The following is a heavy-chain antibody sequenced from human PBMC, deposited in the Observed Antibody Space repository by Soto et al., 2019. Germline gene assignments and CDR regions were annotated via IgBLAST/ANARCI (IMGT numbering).Heavy chain of an antibody. CDR2: IVVGSGNT. Sequence: VASVKVSCKASGFTFTSSAVQWVRQARGQRLEWIGWIVVGSGNTNYAQKFQERVTITRDMSTSTAYMELSSLRSEDTAVYYCAAPSVYSSIYTPTGIQDHYYYYYGMDVWGQGTTVTVSS. CDR3: AAPSVYSSIYTPTGIQDHYYYYYGMDV. CDR1: GFTFTSSA. D-gene: IGHD6-13*01. J-gene: IGHJ6*02. V-gene: IGHV1-58*01.